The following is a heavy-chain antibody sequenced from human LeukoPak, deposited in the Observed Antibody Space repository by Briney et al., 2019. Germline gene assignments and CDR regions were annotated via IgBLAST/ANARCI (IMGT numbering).Heavy chain of an antibody. Sequence: KPGGSLRLSCAASGFTLSDYYMNWIRQAPGKGLEWVSYISGSGEIIYYAGSVKGRFTISRDNAKNSLYLQMSSLRAEDTAVYYCARVSRTNFVDYWGQGTLVTVSS. CDR1: GFTLSDYY. CDR2: ISGSGEII. CDR3: ARVSRTNFVDY. D-gene: IGHD1-14*01. V-gene: IGHV3-11*01. J-gene: IGHJ4*02.